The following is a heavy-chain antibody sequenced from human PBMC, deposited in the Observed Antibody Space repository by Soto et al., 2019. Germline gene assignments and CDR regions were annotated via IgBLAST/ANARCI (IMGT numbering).Heavy chain of an antibody. Sequence: GGSLRLSCAASGFTVSSNYMSWVRQAPGKGLEWVSVIYSGGSTYYADSVKGRFTISRDNSKNTLYLQMNSLRAEDTAVYYCARDKSGALLGYWGQGTLVTVS. CDR3: ARDKSGALLGY. CDR1: GFTVSSNY. J-gene: IGHJ4*02. CDR2: IYSGGST. V-gene: IGHV3-53*01. D-gene: IGHD1-1*01.